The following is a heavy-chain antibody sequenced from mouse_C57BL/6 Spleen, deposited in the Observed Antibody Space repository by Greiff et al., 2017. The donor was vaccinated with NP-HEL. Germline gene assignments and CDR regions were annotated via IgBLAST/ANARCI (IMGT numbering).Heavy chain of an antibody. Sequence: VQLQQSGAELVRPGASVTLSCKASGYTFTDYEMHWVKQTPVHGLEWIGAIDPETGGTAYNQKFKGKAILTADKSSSTAYMELRSLTSEDSAVYYCTYYYGRGYFDYWGQGTTLTVSS. D-gene: IGHD1-1*01. J-gene: IGHJ2*01. CDR1: GYTFTDYE. CDR2: IDPETGGT. V-gene: IGHV1-15*01. CDR3: TYYYGRGYFDY.